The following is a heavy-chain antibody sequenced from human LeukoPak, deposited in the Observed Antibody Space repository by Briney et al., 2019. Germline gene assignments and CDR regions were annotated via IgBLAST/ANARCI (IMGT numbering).Heavy chain of an antibody. V-gene: IGHV4-4*07. D-gene: IGHD3-16*01. CDR1: GDSISTYY. Sequence: SETLSLTCTVSGDSISTYYWSWIRQPAGKGLEWIGRIYTSGSTNYNPSLKSRVTMSVDTSKNQFSLKLSSMTAADTAVYYCARGWAGGTFDYWGQGTLVTVSS. J-gene: IGHJ4*02. CDR3: ARGWAGGTFDY. CDR2: IYTSGST.